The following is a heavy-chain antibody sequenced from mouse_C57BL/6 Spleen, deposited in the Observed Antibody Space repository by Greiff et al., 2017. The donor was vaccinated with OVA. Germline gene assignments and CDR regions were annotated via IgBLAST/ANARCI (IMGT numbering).Heavy chain of an antibody. V-gene: IGHV1-64*01. J-gene: IGHJ4*01. Sequence: QVHVKQPGAELVKPGASVKLSCKASGYTFTSYWMHWVKQRPGQGLEWIGMIHPNSGSTNYNEKFKSKATLTVDKSSSTAYMQLSSLTSEDSAVYYCARYELGPGYAMDYWGQGTSVTVSS. CDR3: ARYELGPGYAMDY. CDR1: GYTFTSYW. CDR2: IHPNSGST. D-gene: IGHD4-1*01.